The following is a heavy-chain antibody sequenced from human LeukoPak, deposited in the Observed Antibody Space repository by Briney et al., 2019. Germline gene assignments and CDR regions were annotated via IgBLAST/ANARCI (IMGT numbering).Heavy chain of an antibody. CDR3: ARLSNDGSGYRPDY. CDR2: IFYTGAT. V-gene: IGHV4-59*08. D-gene: IGHD3-22*01. J-gene: IGHJ4*02. Sequence: SETLSLTCTVSGGSISGYFWYWIRQPPGKGLERIGHIFYTGATNYNPSFKSRVTMSLDTSKNQFSMKLNSVTAADTAVYYCARLSNDGSGYRPDYWGQGTLVTVSS. CDR1: GGSISGYF.